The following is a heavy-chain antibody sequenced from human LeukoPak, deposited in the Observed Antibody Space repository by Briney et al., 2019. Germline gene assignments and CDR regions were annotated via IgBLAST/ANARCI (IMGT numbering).Heavy chain of an antibody. CDR2: IYYSGST. CDR1: GGSISSSSYY. J-gene: IGHJ3*02. V-gene: IGHV4-39*07. D-gene: IGHD6-19*01. Sequence: PSETLSLTCTVSGGSISSSSYYWGWIRQPPGKGLEWIGSIYYSGSTYYNPSLKSRVTISVDTSKNQFSLKLSSVTAADTAVYYCARVQVAGQRNAFDIWGQGTMVTVSS. CDR3: ARVQVAGQRNAFDI.